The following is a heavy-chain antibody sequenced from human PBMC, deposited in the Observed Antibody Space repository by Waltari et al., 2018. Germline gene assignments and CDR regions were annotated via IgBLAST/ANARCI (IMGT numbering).Heavy chain of an antibody. D-gene: IGHD2-2*01. V-gene: IGHV3-30*18. CDR3: AKSTSFTEGAFDI. CDR1: GFTFSSYG. J-gene: IGHJ3*02. CDR2: ISYDGSNK. Sequence: QEQLVESGGGVVQPGRSLRLSCAASGFTFSSYGMHWVRQAPGKGLEWVAVISYDGSNKYYADSVKGRFTISRDNSKNTLYLQMNSLRAEDTAVYYCAKSTSFTEGAFDIWGQGTMVTVSS.